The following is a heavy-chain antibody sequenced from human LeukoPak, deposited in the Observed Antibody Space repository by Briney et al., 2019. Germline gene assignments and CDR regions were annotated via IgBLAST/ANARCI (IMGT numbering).Heavy chain of an antibody. Sequence: PGGSLRLSCAASGFTFDDYAMHWVRQAPGKGLEWVSGISWNSGSIGYADSVKGRFTISRDNAKNSLYLQMNSLRAEDTALYYCAKDIISGYDIIEGYYFDYWGQGTLVTVSS. D-gene: IGHD5-12*01. CDR3: AKDIISGYDIIEGYYFDY. J-gene: IGHJ4*02. CDR2: ISWNSGSI. CDR1: GFTFDDYA. V-gene: IGHV3-9*01.